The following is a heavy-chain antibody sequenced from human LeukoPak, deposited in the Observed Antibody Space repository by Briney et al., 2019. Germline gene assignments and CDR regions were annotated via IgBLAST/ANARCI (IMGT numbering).Heavy chain of an antibody. D-gene: IGHD3-22*01. Sequence: GGSLRLSCAASGFTFSSYAMSWVRQAPGKGLEWVSAISGSSGSTYYADSVKGRFTISRDNSKNTLYLQMNSPRAEDTAVYYCAKSPKYYYDSSGYYPTPLYYFDYWGQGTLVTVSS. J-gene: IGHJ4*02. CDR3: AKSPKYYYDSSGYYPTPLYYFDY. V-gene: IGHV3-23*01. CDR1: GFTFSSYA. CDR2: ISGSSGST.